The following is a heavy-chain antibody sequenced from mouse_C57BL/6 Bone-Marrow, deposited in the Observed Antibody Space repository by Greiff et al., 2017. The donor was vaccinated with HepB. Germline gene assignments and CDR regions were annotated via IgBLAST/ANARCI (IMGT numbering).Heavy chain of an antibody. V-gene: IGHV3-6*01. D-gene: IGHD1-1*01. CDR3: ARDTTVVATDAMDY. J-gene: IGHJ4*01. CDR1: GYSITSGYY. Sequence: EVHLVESGPGLVKPSQSLSLTCSVTGYSITSGYYWNWIRQFPGNKLEWMGYISYDGSNNYNPSLKNRISITRDTSKNQFFLKLNSVTTEDTATYYCARDTTVVATDAMDYWGQGTSVTVSS. CDR2: ISYDGSN.